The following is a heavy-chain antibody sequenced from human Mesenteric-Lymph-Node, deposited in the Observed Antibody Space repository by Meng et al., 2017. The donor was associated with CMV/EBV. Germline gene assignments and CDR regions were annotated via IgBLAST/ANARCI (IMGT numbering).Heavy chain of an antibody. J-gene: IGHJ6*02. CDR1: VGTFSSYA. CDR3: ARGDCSSTSCFQAAPYYYYGMDV. CDR2: IIPILGIA. D-gene: IGHD2-2*01. Sequence: SVKVSCKASVGTFSSYAISWVRQAPGQGLEWMGGIIPILGIANYAQKFQGRVTITADKSTSTAYMELSSLRSEDTAVYYCARGDCSSTSCFQAAPYYYYGMDVWGQGTTVTVSS. V-gene: IGHV1-69*10.